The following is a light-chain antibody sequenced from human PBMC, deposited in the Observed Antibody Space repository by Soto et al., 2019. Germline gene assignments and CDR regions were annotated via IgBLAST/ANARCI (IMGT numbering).Light chain of an antibody. J-gene: IGKJ5*01. CDR2: DAS. CDR3: QQYDNLPIT. Sequence: DIQMTQSPSSLSASVGDRFTITCQSSQDISNYLNWYQQTPGKAPKLLIYDASNLETGVPSRFSGGGSGTDFTFIISRLQPEDIATYFCQQYDNLPITFGQGTRLEIK. CDR1: QDISNY. V-gene: IGKV1-33*01.